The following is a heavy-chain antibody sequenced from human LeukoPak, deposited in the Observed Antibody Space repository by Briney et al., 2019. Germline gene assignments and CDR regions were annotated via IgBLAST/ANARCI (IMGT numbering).Heavy chain of an antibody. CDR3: ARPSPPGDGYNPCDY. CDR1: GFTFHNFA. D-gene: IGHD5-24*01. V-gene: IGHV3-30*04. CDR2: ISNDERNK. J-gene: IGHJ4*02. Sequence: GGSLRLSCVASGFTFHNFAMHWVRQAPGKGLEWVAVISNDERNKYYTDSVKGRFTISRDNSKNTVYLQMNSLGTEDTAVYYCARPSPPGDGYNPCDYWGPGALVIVSS.